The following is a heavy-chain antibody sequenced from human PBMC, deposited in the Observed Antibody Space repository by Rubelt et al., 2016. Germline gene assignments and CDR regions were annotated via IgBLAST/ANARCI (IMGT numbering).Heavy chain of an antibody. V-gene: IGHV1-3*01. CDR2: IDAGNGDT. D-gene: IGHD5-24*01. J-gene: IGHJ4*02. CDR1: GYTFTNYG. Sequence: QVQLVQSGAEVRKPGASVKVSCKASGYTFTNYGMHWVRQAPGQRLEWMGWIDAGNGDTKYSQKLKDRVSITRDASANTADMERRSLRSDDTAVDYCARDLTYNLPAYWGQGTLVTVSS. CDR3: ARDLTYNLPAY.